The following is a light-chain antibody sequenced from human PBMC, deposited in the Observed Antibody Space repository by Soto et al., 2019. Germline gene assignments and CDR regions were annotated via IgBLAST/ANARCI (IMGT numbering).Light chain of an antibody. Sequence: QSVLTQPASVSGSPGQSITISCTGTIPDVGSSNYVSWYKQHPGKAPKLMIYDVSNRPSGVSNRFSGSKSGNTASLTISGLQAEDEADYYCSSYTTTSTWVFGGVTKLTVL. CDR2: DVS. J-gene: IGLJ2*01. CDR1: IPDVGSSNY. V-gene: IGLV2-14*01. CDR3: SSYTTTSTWV.